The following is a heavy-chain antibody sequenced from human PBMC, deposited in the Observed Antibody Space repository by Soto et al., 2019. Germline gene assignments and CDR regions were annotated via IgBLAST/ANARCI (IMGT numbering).Heavy chain of an antibody. J-gene: IGHJ3*02. CDR1: GAAISSGNW. Sequence: PSKTLSLTSAVFGAAISSGNWWSWVRQPPGKGLEWIGEIYHSGSTNYNPSLKSRVTISVDKSTNHFSLKLSSVTAADTAVYYCARSYFDTSGPVGNIWGQGTMVT. V-gene: IGHV4-4*02. D-gene: IGHD3-22*01. CDR2: IYHSGST. CDR3: ARSYFDTSGPVGNI.